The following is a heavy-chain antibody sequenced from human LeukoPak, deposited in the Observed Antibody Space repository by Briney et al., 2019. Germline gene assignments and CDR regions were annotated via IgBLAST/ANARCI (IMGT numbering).Heavy chain of an antibody. D-gene: IGHD5-18*01. CDR3: ARVVRIQLWLPDY. Sequence: GRSLRLSCAASRFTFSSYAMHWVRQAPGKGLEWVAVISYDGSNKYYADSVKGRFTISRDNSKNTLYLQMNSLRAEDTAVYYCARVVRIQLWLPDYWGQGTLVTVSS. V-gene: IGHV3-30*04. CDR2: ISYDGSNK. J-gene: IGHJ4*02. CDR1: RFTFSSYA.